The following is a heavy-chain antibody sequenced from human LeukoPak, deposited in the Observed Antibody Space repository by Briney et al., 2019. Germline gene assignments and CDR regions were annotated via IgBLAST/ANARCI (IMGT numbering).Heavy chain of an antibody. CDR3: ARTRQPTVTTTIPDY. V-gene: IGHV3-30*04. CDR1: GFTFSSYA. D-gene: IGHD4-17*01. Sequence: GRSLRLSCAASGFTFSSYAMHWVRQAPGKGLEWVAVISYDGSNKYYADSVKGRFTISRDNSKNTPYLQMNSLRAEDTAVYYCARTRQPTVTTTIPDYWGQGTLVTVSS. CDR2: ISYDGSNK. J-gene: IGHJ4*02.